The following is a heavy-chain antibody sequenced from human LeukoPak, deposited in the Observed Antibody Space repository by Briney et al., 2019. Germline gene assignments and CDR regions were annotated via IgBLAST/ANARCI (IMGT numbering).Heavy chain of an antibody. CDR3: ARARGYYARYWFDT. Sequence: PGGSLRLSCAASGFTFSSYAMSWVRQTPGQGLAWVANIKQDGSEKHYMDSAKGRFTISRDNANNLLYLTMSSLRVEDTAVSYCARARGYYARYWFDTWGQGTLVTVAS. J-gene: IGHJ5*02. V-gene: IGHV3-7*01. CDR2: IKQDGSEK. CDR1: GFTFSSYA. D-gene: IGHD3-3*01.